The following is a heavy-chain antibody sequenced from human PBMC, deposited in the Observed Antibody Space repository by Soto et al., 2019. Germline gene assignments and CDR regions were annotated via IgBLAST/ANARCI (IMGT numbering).Heavy chain of an antibody. D-gene: IGHD2-8*02. CDR1: GYTFTNYV. J-gene: IGHJ4*01. CDR2: SNACTGNT. Sequence: ASLKVSCNTFGYTFTNYVIHWVRQAPGQGLEWRGCSNACTGNTKYSQKLQDRLNISRDTSAATAYLELSRLASEDTAVYYCARGRVSWYWHXWGHATLVPVSX. CDR3: ARGRVSWYWHX. V-gene: IGHV1-3*01.